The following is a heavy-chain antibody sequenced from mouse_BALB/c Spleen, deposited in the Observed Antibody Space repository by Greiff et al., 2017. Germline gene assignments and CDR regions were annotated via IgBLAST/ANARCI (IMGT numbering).Heavy chain of an antibody. Sequence: QVQLKESGAELARPGASVKLSCKASGYTFTSYWMQWVEQRPGQGLEWIGAIYPGDGDTRYTQKFKGKATLTADKSSSTAYMQLSSLASEDSAVYYCARGLYGSSYDWFAYWGQGTLVTVSA. CDR1: GYTFTSYW. CDR2: IYPGDGDT. D-gene: IGHD1-1*01. CDR3: ARGLYGSSYDWFAY. J-gene: IGHJ3*01. V-gene: IGHV1-87*01.